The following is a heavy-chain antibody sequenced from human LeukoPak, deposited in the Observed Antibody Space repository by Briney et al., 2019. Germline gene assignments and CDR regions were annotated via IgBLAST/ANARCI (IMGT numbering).Heavy chain of an antibody. CDR1: GYTFTSYG. J-gene: IGHJ4*02. CDR3: ARAPGYSSGWYCDY. D-gene: IGHD6-19*01. CDR2: ISAYNGNT. Sequence: ASVKVSCKASGYTFTSYGISWVRQAPGQGLEWMGWISAYNGNTNYAQKLQGRVTTTTDTSTSTAYMELRSLRSDDTGVYYCARAPGYSSGWYCDYWGQGTLVTVSS. V-gene: IGHV1-18*01.